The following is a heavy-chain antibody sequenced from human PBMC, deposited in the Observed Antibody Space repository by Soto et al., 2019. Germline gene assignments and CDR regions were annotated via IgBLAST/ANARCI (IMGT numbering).Heavy chain of an antibody. D-gene: IGHD3-3*01. CDR3: ARTRMEWALYFDN. CDR2: ISSSSRTI. J-gene: IGHJ4*02. Sequence: EVQLVESGGGLIQPGGSLRLSCEASGFTFSDSGMNWVRRAPGKGLEWISYISSSSRTIYYAASVEGRFTISRDNVRNSVHLQMNNLIGEDTGVYYCARTRMEWALYFDNWGLGALVTVSS. V-gene: IGHV3-48*01. CDR1: GFTFSDSG.